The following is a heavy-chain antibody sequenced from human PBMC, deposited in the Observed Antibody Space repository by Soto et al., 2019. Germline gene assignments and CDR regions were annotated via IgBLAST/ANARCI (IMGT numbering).Heavy chain of an antibody. V-gene: IGHV4-34*01. D-gene: IGHD2-2*02. CDR3: ARGVSSYNY. Sequence: LSLTCAVYGGSFSGYYWSWIRQPPGKGLEWIGEINHSGSTNYNPSLKSRVTISVDTSKNQFSLKLSSVTAADTAVYYCARGVSSYNYWGQGTLVTVSS. CDR1: GGSFSGYY. CDR2: INHSGST. J-gene: IGHJ4*02.